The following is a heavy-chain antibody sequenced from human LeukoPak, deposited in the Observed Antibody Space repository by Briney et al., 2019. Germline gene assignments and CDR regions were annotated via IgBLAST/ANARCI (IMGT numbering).Heavy chain of an antibody. CDR3: ARGVRYFDY. Sequence: SETLSLTCTVSGGSISSYYWSWIRQPPGKGLEWIGYIYYSGSTNYNPSLKSRVTISVDTSKNQFSLKLSSVTAADTAVYYCARGVRYFDYWGQGTLVTVSS. V-gene: IGHV4-59*01. CDR2: IYYSGST. CDR1: GGSISSYY. J-gene: IGHJ4*02. D-gene: IGHD3-10*01.